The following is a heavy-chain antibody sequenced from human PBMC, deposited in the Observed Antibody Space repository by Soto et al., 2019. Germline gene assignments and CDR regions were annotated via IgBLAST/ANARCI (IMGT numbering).Heavy chain of an antibody. CDR1: GGNFTSYA. CDR2: IVPLFGTT. CDR3: AKAAGRSWYNWFDP. D-gene: IGHD6-13*01. V-gene: IGHV1-69*01. J-gene: IGHJ5*02. Sequence: QVQLVQSGAEVKKPGSSVKVSCKASGGNFTSYAISWVRQAPGQGLELMGGIVPLFGTTNYAHKFRGRVTVTADESTSTVYMEMSSLRSEDTAVYYGAKAAGRSWYNWFDPWGQGTLVTVST.